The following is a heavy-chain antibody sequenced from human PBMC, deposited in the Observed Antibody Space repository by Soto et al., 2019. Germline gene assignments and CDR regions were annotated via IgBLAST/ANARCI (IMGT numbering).Heavy chain of an antibody. CDR1: GYTFTSYA. J-gene: IGHJ4*02. V-gene: IGHV1-3*01. D-gene: IGHD2-2*01. CDR2: INAGNGNT. Sequence: QVQLVQSGAEVKKPGASVKVSCKASGYTFTSYAMHWVRQAPGQRLEWMGWINAGNGNTKYSQKFQGRVTITRDTSSSTAYMELSSLRSEDTAVYYCARGPSPYYFDYWGQGTLVTVSS. CDR3: ARGPSPYYFDY.